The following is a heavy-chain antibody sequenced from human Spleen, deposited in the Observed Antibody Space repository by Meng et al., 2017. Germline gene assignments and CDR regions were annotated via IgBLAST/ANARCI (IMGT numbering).Heavy chain of an antibody. CDR2: IIPILGIA. D-gene: IGHD3-3*01. Sequence: QVPVVQAGGEVKKPGASVKVSCKASGYTFPTYDITWVRQAPGQGLEWMGRIIPILGIANYAQKFQGRVTITADKSTSTAYMELSSLRSEDTAVYYCATIQARTDAFDIWGQGTMVTVSS. CDR1: GYTFPTYD. J-gene: IGHJ3*02. CDR3: ATIQARTDAFDI. V-gene: IGHV1-69*04.